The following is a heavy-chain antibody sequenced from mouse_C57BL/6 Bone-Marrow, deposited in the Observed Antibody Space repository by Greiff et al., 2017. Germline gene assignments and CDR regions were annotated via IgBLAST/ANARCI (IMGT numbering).Heavy chain of an antibody. Sequence: QVQLQQSGAELMKPGASVKLSCKASGYTFTSYWMHWVKQRPGQGLEWIGEIDPSDSYTNYNQKFKGKSTLTVDKSSSTAYMQLSSLTSEDSAVYYCARDYYGSSPWYFDVWGTGTTVTVSS. D-gene: IGHD1-1*01. V-gene: IGHV1-69*01. J-gene: IGHJ1*03. CDR1: GYTFTSYW. CDR3: ARDYYGSSPWYFDV. CDR2: IDPSDSYT.